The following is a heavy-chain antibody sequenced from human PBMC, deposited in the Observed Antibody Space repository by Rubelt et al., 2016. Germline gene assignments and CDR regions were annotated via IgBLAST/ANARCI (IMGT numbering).Heavy chain of an antibody. V-gene: IGHV4-34*01. CDR2: INHGGSP. Sequence: QVHLQQWGAGLLKPSETLSLTCAVYGGSISGYYWSWIRQPPGKGLEWIGEINHGGSPNYNPSLKGRVSISVDTSKNQFSLRLASVTAADTAGYYCARRPDGLDVWGQGTTVTVS. CDR1: GGSISGYY. J-gene: IGHJ6*02. CDR3: ARRPDGLDV.